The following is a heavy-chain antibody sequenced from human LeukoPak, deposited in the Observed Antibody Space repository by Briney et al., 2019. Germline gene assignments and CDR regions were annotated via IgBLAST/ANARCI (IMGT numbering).Heavy chain of an antibody. J-gene: IGHJ4*02. D-gene: IGHD3-22*01. V-gene: IGHV3-33*01. CDR2: IWYDGSNK. Sequence: PGGSLRLSCAASGFTFSSYGMHWVRQAPGKGLEWVAVIWYDGSNKYYADSVEGRFTISRDNSKNTLYLQMNSLRAEDTAVYYCAREGYDSGGYTFLDYWGQGTLVTVSS. CDR1: GFTFSSYG. CDR3: AREGYDSGGYTFLDY.